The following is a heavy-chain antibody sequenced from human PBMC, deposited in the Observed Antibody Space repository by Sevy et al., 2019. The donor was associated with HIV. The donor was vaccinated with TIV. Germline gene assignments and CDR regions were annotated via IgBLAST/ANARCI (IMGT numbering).Heavy chain of an antibody. CDR2: ISYDEAHK. J-gene: IGHJ4*02. CDR3: AKDYSAGITMVRGSYRARGDCFDY. Sequence: GVSLRLSCVTSGFTFRTSGMHWVRQSPGKGLEWVAVISYDEAHKNYADSVKGRFSISKDNTKNTLYLQVSSLRTEDTAVYYGAKDYSAGITMVRGSYRARGDCFDYWGQGTKVTVSS. CDR1: GFTFRTSG. D-gene: IGHD3-10*01. V-gene: IGHV3-30*18.